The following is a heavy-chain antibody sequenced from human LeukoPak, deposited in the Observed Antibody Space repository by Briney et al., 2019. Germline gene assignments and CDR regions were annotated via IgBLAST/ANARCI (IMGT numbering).Heavy chain of an antibody. Sequence: GGSLRLSCAASGFTFSSYGMHWVRQAPGKGLEWVAVISHDGSNKYYADSVKGRFTISRDNSKNTLYLQMNSLRAEDTAVYYCAKDSSSWYVVLTPDYWGQGTLVTVSS. CDR2: ISHDGSNK. D-gene: IGHD6-13*01. J-gene: IGHJ4*02. CDR1: GFTFSSYG. V-gene: IGHV3-30*18. CDR3: AKDSSSWYVVLTPDY.